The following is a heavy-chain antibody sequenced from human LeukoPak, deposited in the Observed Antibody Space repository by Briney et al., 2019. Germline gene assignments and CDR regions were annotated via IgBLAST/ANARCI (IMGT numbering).Heavy chain of an antibody. V-gene: IGHV3-7*03. D-gene: IGHD6-19*01. CDR3: AKHGYSSGWPQVPSDY. CDR1: GFTFSSYW. Sequence: GGSLRLSCAASGFTFSSYWMSWVRQAPGKGLEWVANINEDGSDKYYVDSVKGRFTISRDNSKNTLYLQMNSLRADDTAVYYCAKHGYSSGWPQVPSDYWGRGTLVTVSS. CDR2: INEDGSDK. J-gene: IGHJ4*02.